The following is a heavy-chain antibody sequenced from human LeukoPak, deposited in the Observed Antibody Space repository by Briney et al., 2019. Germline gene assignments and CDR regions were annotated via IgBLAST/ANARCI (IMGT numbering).Heavy chain of an antibody. V-gene: IGHV1-69*05. CDR3: ARGPRRGYDFWSGKTVDAFDI. D-gene: IGHD3-3*01. Sequence: SVKVSCKASGGTFSSYAISWVRQAPGQGLEWMGGIIPILGTANYAQKFQGRVTITTDESTSTAYMELSSLRSEDTAVYYCARGPRRGYDFWSGKTVDAFDIWGQGTMVTVSS. CDR1: GGTFSSYA. CDR2: IIPILGTA. J-gene: IGHJ3*02.